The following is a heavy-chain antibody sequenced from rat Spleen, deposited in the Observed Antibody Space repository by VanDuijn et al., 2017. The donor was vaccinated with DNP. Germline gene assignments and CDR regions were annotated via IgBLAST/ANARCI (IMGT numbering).Heavy chain of an antibody. Sequence: EVQLVESGGGLVQPGRSLKVSCVASGFTFSNYDMAWVRQAPKKGLEWVATISTSGSRTYYPDSVKGRFTISRDNAKSSLYLQMNSLKSEDTATYYCARHWGINYGGPFDYWGQGVMVTVSS. CDR1: GFTFSNYD. CDR3: ARHWGINYGGPFDY. D-gene: IGHD1-11*01. V-gene: IGHV5-25*01. J-gene: IGHJ2*01. CDR2: ISTSGSRT.